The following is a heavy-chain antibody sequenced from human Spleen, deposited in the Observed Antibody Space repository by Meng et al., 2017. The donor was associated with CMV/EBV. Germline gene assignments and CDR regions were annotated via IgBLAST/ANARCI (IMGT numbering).Heavy chain of an antibody. CDR3: ARSIAAVAFDL. D-gene: IGHD2-15*01. CDR2: MYYSGRT. CDR1: GGSVSSGSFY. Sequence: GSLRLSCTVSGGSVSSGSFYWSWIRQPPGKRLEWIGYMYYSGRTKYNPSLKSRVTISVDTSKNQFSLKVSSVTAADTAVYYCARSIAAVAFDLWGQGTLVTVSS. V-gene: IGHV4-61*01. J-gene: IGHJ4*02.